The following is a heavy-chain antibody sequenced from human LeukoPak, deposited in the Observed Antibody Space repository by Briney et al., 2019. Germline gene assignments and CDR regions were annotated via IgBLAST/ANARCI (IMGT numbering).Heavy chain of an antibody. J-gene: IGHJ4*02. CDR2: INSDGIST. V-gene: IGHV3-74*01. CDR1: GFTFSSYW. Sequence: GGSLRLSCAATGFTFSSYWMRWVRQAPGKGLVWVSRINSDGISTSYPDSVKGRFTISRDNAKNTLYLQMNSLRAEDTAVYYCARGRDGYSDYWGQGTLVTVSS. D-gene: IGHD5-24*01. CDR3: ARGRDGYSDY.